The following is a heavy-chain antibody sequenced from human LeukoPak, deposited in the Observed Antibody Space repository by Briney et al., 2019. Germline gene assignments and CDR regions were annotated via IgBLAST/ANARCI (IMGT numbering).Heavy chain of an antibody. J-gene: IGHJ4*02. CDR2: LNPSGGST. Sequence: ASVKVSCKASGYTFTSYYRHWVRQAPGQGLEWMGILNPSGGSTSYAQKFQGRVTMTRDTSTSTVYMELSSLRSEDTAVYYCASGRWLQLPLVWGQGTLVTVSS. CDR1: GYTFTSYY. CDR3: ASGRWLQLPLV. V-gene: IGHV1-46*01. D-gene: IGHD5-24*01.